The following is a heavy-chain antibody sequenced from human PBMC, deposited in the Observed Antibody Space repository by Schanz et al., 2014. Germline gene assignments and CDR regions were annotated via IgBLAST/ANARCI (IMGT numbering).Heavy chain of an antibody. CDR1: GFTFSTYA. V-gene: IGHV3-23*01. CDR3: ARGTDWNLHY. Sequence: EVQLLDSGGGLVQPGGSLRLSCAASGFTFSTYAMSWVRQAPGKGLEWVSAISGSGGSTYYADSVKGRFTISRDSPKNTLYLQMNSLRAGDTAVYYCARGTDWNLHYWGQGALXTVSS. J-gene: IGHJ4*02. D-gene: IGHD1-1*01. CDR2: ISGSGGST.